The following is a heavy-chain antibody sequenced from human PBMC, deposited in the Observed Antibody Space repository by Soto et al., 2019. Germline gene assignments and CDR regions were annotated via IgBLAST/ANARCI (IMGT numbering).Heavy chain of an antibody. J-gene: IGHJ4*02. CDR2: ISYDGSNK. CDR3: VAGQYFFDY. V-gene: IGHV3-30*03. Sequence: GGILRLSCASPGLRVISYGIQWVRQAPGKGLEWVAVISYDGSNKYYADSVKDRFTISRDNSKKTLYLQMNSLRADDTAVYYCVAGQYFFDYCGQGT. D-gene: IGHD6-19*01. CDR1: GLRVISYG.